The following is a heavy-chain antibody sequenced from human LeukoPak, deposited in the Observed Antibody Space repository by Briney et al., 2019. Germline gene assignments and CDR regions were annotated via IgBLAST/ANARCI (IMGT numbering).Heavy chain of an antibody. V-gene: IGHV3-74*01. D-gene: IGHD3-10*01. CDR3: ARAGYYRFDY. CDR1: GFTFSSYS. J-gene: IGHJ4*02. Sequence: TGGSLRLSCAASGFTFSSYSMNWVRQAPGKGLMWLSRINSDGSTIDYADSVKGRFTTSRDNAKNTLYLQMNSLRAEDTAVYYCARAGYYRFDYWGQGTLVTVSS. CDR2: INSDGSTI.